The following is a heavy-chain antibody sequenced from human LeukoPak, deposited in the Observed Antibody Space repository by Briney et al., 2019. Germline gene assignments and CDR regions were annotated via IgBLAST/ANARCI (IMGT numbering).Heavy chain of an antibody. V-gene: IGHV4-59*01. D-gene: IGHD3-9*01. CDR1: GGSISSYY. CDR3: ARALRYFDWLLSDYYYYYMDV. Sequence: PSETLSLTCTVSGGSISSYYWSWIRQPPGKGLEWIGYIYYSGSTNYNPSLKSRVTISVDTSKNQFSLKLSSVTAADTAVYYCARALRYFDWLLSDYYYYYMDVWGKGTTVTISS. J-gene: IGHJ6*03. CDR2: IYYSGST.